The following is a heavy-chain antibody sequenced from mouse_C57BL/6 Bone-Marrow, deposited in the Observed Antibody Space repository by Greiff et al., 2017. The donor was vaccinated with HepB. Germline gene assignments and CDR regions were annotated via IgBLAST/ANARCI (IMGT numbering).Heavy chain of an antibody. Sequence: EVQVVESEGGLVQPGSSMKLSCTASGFTFSDYYMAWVRQVPEKGLEWVANINYDGSSTYYLDSLKSRFIISRDNAKNILYLQMSSLKSEDTATYYCARVLLLPGDWYFDVWGTGTTVTVSS. CDR1: GFTFSDYY. CDR3: ARVLLLPGDWYFDV. J-gene: IGHJ1*03. D-gene: IGHD1-1*01. V-gene: IGHV5-16*01. CDR2: INYDGSST.